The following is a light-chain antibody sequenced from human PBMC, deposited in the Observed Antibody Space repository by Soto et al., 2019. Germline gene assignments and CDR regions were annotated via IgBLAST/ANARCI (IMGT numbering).Light chain of an antibody. CDR2: DVS. J-gene: IGLJ1*01. V-gene: IGLV2-14*01. CDR1: SSDVCGYNY. Sequence: QSVLTQPDSVSGSPGQSITISCTGTSSDVCGYNYVSWYQQHPGKAPKLMIYDVSNRPSGVSNRFSGSKSGNTASLTISGLQAEDEADYYCSSYTSSSPYVFGNGIKVTVL. CDR3: SSYTSSSPYV.